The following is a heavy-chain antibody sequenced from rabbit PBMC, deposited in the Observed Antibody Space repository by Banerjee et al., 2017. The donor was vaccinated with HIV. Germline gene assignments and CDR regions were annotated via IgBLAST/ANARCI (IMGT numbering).Heavy chain of an antibody. CDR2: IYVSNGST. CDR3: VRGNADYGIGNYVDHFNL. Sequence: EESGGDLVKPEGSLTLTCKASGFSFSSSYWICWVRQAPGKGLEWIVCIYVSNGSTWYASWAKGRFTVSKTSSTTVTLQMTSLTAADTATYFCVRGNADYGIGNYVDHFNLWGQGTLVTVS. D-gene: IGHD7-1*01. V-gene: IGHV1S45*01. CDR1: GFSFSSSYW. J-gene: IGHJ4*01.